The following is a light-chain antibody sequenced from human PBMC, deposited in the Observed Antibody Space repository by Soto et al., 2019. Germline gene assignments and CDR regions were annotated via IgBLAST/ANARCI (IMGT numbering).Light chain of an antibody. CDR2: DVS. V-gene: IGLV2-14*01. CDR3: SSYTTSNTRQIV. Sequence: QPASVSGSPGQAITISCTGTSSDVGGYTYVSWYQQHPGKAPKFIIYDVSNRPSGVSNRFSGSKSGNTASLTISGLQAEDEADYYCSSYTTSNTRQIVFGTGTKLTVL. CDR1: SSDVGGYTY. J-gene: IGLJ1*01.